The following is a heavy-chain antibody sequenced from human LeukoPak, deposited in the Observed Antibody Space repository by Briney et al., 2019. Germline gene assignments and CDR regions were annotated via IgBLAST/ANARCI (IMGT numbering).Heavy chain of an antibody. D-gene: IGHD3-10*01. Sequence: SETLSLTCTVSGGSISSYYWGWIRQPPGKGPEWIGSNYSGSTYYNPSLKSRVTISVDTSKNQFSLKLSSVTAADTAVYYCARGSPVVRGVITPYYFDYWGQGTLVTVSS. CDR1: GGSISSYY. CDR3: ARGSPVVRGVITPYYFDY. V-gene: IGHV4-39*07. CDR2: NYSGST. J-gene: IGHJ4*02.